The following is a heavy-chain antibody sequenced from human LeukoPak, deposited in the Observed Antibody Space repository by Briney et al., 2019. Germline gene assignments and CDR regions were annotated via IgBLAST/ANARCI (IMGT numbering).Heavy chain of an antibody. J-gene: IGHJ4*02. CDR3: ARVPTVTFFDY. CDR2: INHSGST. CDR1: GGSFSGYY. Sequence: SETLSLTCAVYGGSFSGYYWSWIRQPPEKGLEWIGEINHSGSTNYNPSLKSRVTMSVDTSKNQFSLKLSSVTAADTAVYYCARVPTVTFFDYWGQGTLVTVSS. V-gene: IGHV4-34*01. D-gene: IGHD4-17*01.